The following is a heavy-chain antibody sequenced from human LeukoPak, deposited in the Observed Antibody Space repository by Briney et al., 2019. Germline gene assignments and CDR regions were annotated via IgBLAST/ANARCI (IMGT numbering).Heavy chain of an antibody. CDR2: IYPGASDT. V-gene: IGHV5-51*01. Sequence: HGESLKISCKGSGYSFTSYWIGWVRQMPGKGLEWMGIIYPGASDTRHSPSFQGQVTFSADKSISTAYLQWSSLKASDTAMYYCARLLERAAAGVDYWGQGTLVTVSS. J-gene: IGHJ4*02. CDR3: ARLLERAAAGVDY. CDR1: GYSFTSYW. D-gene: IGHD6-13*01.